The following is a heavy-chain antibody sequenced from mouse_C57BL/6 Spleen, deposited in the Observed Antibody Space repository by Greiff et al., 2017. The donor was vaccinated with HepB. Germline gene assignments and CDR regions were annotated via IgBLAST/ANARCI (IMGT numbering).Heavy chain of an antibody. J-gene: IGHJ1*03. Sequence: QVQLQQPGAELVKPGASVKLSCKASGYTFTSYWMQWVKQRPGQGLEWIGEIDPSDSYTNYNQKFKGKATLTVDTSSSTAYMQLSSLTSEDSAVYYCARNYGSIHWYFDVWGTGTTVTVSS. D-gene: IGHD1-1*01. CDR3: ARNYGSIHWYFDV. CDR2: IDPSDSYT. V-gene: IGHV1-50*01. CDR1: GYTFTSYW.